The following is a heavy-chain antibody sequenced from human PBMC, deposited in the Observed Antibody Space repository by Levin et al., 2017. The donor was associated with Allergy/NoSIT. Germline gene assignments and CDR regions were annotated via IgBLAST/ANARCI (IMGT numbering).Heavy chain of an antibody. CDR1: GGSISSYY. Sequence: SETLSLTCTVSGGSISSYYWSWIRQPPGKGLEWIGYIYYSGNTNYNPSLKSRVTISVDTSKNQFSLKLSSVTAADTAVYYCARDSPYYGMDVWGQGTTVTVSS. V-gene: IGHV4-59*01. J-gene: IGHJ6*02. CDR2: IYYSGNT. CDR3: ARDSPYYGMDV.